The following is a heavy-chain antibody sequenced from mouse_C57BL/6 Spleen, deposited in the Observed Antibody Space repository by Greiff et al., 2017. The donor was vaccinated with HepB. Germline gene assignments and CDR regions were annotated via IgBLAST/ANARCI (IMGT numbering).Heavy chain of an antibody. CDR1: GYTFTSYW. CDR3: ANYYGSSPWFAY. CDR2: INPSSGYT. V-gene: IGHV1-7*01. Sequence: QVQLKESGAELAKPGASVKLSCKASGYTFTSYWMHWVKQRPGQGLEWIGYINPSSGYTKYNQKFKDKATLTADKSSSTAYMQLSSLTYEDSAVDYCANYYGSSPWFAYWGQGTLVTVSA. D-gene: IGHD1-1*01. J-gene: IGHJ3*01.